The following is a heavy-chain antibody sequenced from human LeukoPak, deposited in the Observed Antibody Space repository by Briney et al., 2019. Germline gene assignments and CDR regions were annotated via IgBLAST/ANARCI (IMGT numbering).Heavy chain of an antibody. D-gene: IGHD6-13*01. CDR3: AKDISVGSSWQFDY. J-gene: IGHJ4*02. Sequence: GGSLRLSCAASGFTFDDYAMHWVRQAPGKGLEWVSLISWDGGSTYYADSVKGRFTISRDNSKNSLYLQMNSLRAEDTALYYCAKDISVGSSWQFDYWGQGTLVTVSS. V-gene: IGHV3-43D*03. CDR1: GFTFDDYA. CDR2: ISWDGGST.